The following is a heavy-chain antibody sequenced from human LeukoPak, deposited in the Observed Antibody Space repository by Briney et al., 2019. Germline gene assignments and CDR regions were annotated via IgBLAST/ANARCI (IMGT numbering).Heavy chain of an antibody. CDR3: ARATYYYDSSGFPTPSDALDI. D-gene: IGHD3-22*01. J-gene: IGHJ3*02. CDR1: GGSISSYY. V-gene: IGHV4-59*01. CDR2: IYYSGST. Sequence: SETLSLTCTVSGGSISSYYWSWIRQPPGKGLEWIGYIYYSGSTNYNPSLKSRVTISVDTSKNQFSLKLSSVTAADTAVYYCARATYYYDSSGFPTPSDALDIWGQGTMVTVSS.